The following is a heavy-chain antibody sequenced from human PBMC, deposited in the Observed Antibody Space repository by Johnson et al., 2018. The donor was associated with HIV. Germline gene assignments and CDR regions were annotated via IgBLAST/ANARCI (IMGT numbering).Heavy chain of an antibody. J-gene: IGHJ3*02. V-gene: IGHV3-30*04. Sequence: QVQLVESGGGVVQPGRSLRLSCAASGFTFSSYAMHWVRPAPGTGLEWVSVISYDGINKYYADSVKGRFTISRDNSKNTLYLPMDSLRTEDTAVYYCARDVGAFDIWGQGTMVTVSS. CDR2: ISYDGINK. CDR1: GFTFSSYA. CDR3: ARDVGAFDI.